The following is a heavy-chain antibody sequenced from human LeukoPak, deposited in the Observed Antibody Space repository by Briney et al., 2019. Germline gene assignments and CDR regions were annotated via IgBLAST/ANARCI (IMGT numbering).Heavy chain of an antibody. CDR2: INPTSGDS. D-gene: IGHD5-12*01. Sequence: ASVKVSCKASGYTFTDYYIHWVRQAPGQGLEWMGWINPTSGDSNYAQKFQGRVTMTRDTSISTAYMEVISLRSDDTAVYYCARDSRESGYAPYYYYMDVWGKGTTVTVSS. CDR1: GYTFTDYY. CDR3: ARDSRESGYAPYYYYMDV. J-gene: IGHJ6*03. V-gene: IGHV1-2*02.